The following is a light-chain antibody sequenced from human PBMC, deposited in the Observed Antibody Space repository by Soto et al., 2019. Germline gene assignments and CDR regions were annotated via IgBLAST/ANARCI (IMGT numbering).Light chain of an antibody. J-gene: IGKJ4*01. Sequence: EIGLTQSPGTLSSSPGERATLSCRASQSVSSSYLAWYQQKPGQAPRQLIYGASSRATGILDRFSGSGSGTDFTLTITRLEPEDFAVYYCQHYRTSFGGGTRVEIK. CDR2: GAS. V-gene: IGKV3-20*01. CDR3: QHYRTS. CDR1: QSVSSSY.